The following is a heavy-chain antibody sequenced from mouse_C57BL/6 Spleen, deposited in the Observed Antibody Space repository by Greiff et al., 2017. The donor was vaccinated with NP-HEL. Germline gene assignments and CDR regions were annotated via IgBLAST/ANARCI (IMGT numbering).Heavy chain of an antibody. Sequence: VQLQQPGAELVRPGSSVKLSCKASGYTFTSYWMHWVKQRPIQGLEWIGNIDPSDSETHYNQKFKDKATLTVDKSSITAYMLLSSLTSEDSAVYCWARRGLGRGDAKGYWGQGTSVTVSS. CDR2: IDPSDSET. CDR3: ARRGLGRGDAKGY. D-gene: IGHD4-1*01. J-gene: IGHJ4*01. CDR1: GYTFTSYW. V-gene: IGHV1-52*01.